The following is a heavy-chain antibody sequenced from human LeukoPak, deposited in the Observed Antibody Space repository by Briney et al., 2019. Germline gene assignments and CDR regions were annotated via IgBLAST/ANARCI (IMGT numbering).Heavy chain of an antibody. CDR2: MNPNSGNT. CDR3: ARGYKPGYSRGWSIFDF. CDR1: DYTFTTYG. J-gene: IGHJ4*02. Sequence: ASVKVSCKASDYTFTTYGINWVRQATGQGLEWMGWMNPNSGNTGYAQKFQGRVTMTRNTSISTAYMELSSLRSEDTAVYYCARGYKPGYSRGWSIFDFWGQGALVTVSS. V-gene: IGHV1-8*02. D-gene: IGHD6-19*01.